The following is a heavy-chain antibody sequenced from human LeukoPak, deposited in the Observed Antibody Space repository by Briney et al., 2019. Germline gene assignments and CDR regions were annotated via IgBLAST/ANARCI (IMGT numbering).Heavy chain of an antibody. V-gene: IGHV3-23*01. CDR1: GFTFNTYA. Sequence: PGGSLRLSCAASGFTFNTYAMSWVRQAPGKGLEWVSAISGSGGSTYYADSVKGRFTISRDNSKNTLYLQMNSLRAEDTAVYYCAKGGSIMIFGVVSPFDYWGQGTLVTVSS. J-gene: IGHJ4*02. CDR2: ISGSGGST. D-gene: IGHD3-3*01. CDR3: AKGGSIMIFGVVSPFDY.